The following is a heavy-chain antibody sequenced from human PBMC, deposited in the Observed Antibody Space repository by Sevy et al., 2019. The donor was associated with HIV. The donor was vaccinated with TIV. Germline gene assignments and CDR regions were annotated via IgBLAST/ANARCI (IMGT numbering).Heavy chain of an antibody. CDR3: ARDHVKDGDLGDYYYYAMDV. Sequence: GGSLRLSCAASGFPFNDHAMHWVRQVPGKGLEWVSGISWNSRNIGYADSVKGRFTISRDNAKNSLSLQMNSLRAEDTAVYFCARDHVKDGDLGDYYYYAMDVWGQGTTVTVSS. CDR2: ISWNSRNI. CDR1: GFPFNDHA. D-gene: IGHD4-17*01. V-gene: IGHV3-9*01. J-gene: IGHJ6*02.